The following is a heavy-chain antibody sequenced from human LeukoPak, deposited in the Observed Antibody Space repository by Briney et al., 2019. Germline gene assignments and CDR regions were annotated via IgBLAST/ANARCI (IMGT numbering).Heavy chain of an antibody. CDR1: GGSISSYY. CDR3: ARFSANSSGYYYLRYYFDY. Sequence: SETLSLTCTVSGGSISSYYWSWIRQPPGKGLEWIGYIYYSGSTNYNPSLKSRVTISVDTSKNQFSLKLSSVTAADTAVYYCARFSANSSGYYYLRYYFDYWGQGTLVTVSS. D-gene: IGHD3-22*01. V-gene: IGHV4-59*01. J-gene: IGHJ4*02. CDR2: IYYSGST.